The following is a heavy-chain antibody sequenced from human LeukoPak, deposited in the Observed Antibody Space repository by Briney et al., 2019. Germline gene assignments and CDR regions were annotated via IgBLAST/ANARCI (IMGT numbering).Heavy chain of an antibody. CDR1: GFTMNNYA. Sequence: GGSLRLSCAASGFTMNNYAMSWVRLAPGKGLEWVSAVSGGGGGALYADSVEGRFTISRDKSNDAVYMHMSSLGAEDTAVYYCAREMSGSGWYYFDLWGQGTLVTVSS. CDR2: VSGGGGGA. J-gene: IGHJ4*02. V-gene: IGHV3-23*01. CDR3: AREMSGSGWYYFDL. D-gene: IGHD6-19*01.